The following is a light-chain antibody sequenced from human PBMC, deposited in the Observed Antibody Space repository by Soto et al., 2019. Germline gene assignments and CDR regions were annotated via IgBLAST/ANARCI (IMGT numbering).Light chain of an antibody. V-gene: IGKV1-27*01. CDR2: AAS. CDR1: QSVSTD. J-gene: IGKJ1*01. Sequence: ITQSPATLSVSLGGRAALSCRASQSVSTDLAWYQQKPGTVPKLLIYAASSLQSGVPSRFSGNGSGTDFTLTISSLQPEDVATYYCQKYDSARWTFGQGTKVDIK. CDR3: QKYDSARWT.